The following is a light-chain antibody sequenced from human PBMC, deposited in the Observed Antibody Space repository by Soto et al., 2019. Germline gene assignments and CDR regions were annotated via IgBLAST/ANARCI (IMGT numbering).Light chain of an antibody. CDR3: CSYAGSSTFV. J-gene: IGLJ1*01. V-gene: IGLV2-23*01. CDR2: EGT. Sequence: LTQSASVSGSPGQSITFSCTGSSSDVGSSNLVSWYQQHPGKAPKLLIYEGTRRPSGVSNRFSGSKSGSTASLTISGLQAEDEADYYCCSYAGSSTFVFGTGTKV. CDR1: SSDVGSSNL.